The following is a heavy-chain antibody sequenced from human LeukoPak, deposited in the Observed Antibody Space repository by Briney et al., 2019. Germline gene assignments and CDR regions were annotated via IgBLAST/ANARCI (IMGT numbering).Heavy chain of an antibody. CDR2: ISTSGSTI. J-gene: IGHJ4*02. V-gene: IGHV3-48*03. D-gene: IGHD6-13*01. CDR1: GFTFSSYE. Sequence: PGGSLRLSCAASGFTFSSYEMNWVRQAPGKGLEWVSYISTSGSTIYCADSVKGRFTISRDNAKKSLYLQMNSLRAEDTAVYYCASKYSSSWDGDYWGQGTLVTVSS. CDR3: ASKYSSSWDGDY.